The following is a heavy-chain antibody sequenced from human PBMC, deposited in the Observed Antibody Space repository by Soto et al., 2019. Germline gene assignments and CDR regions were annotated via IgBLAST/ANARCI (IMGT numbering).Heavy chain of an antibody. Sequence: EVQLVESGGGLVQPGGSLRLSCVASGFTFSSNPMNWVRQAPGKGLEWVSYISSSSGITYYADYVKGRFTISRDNAKKSLYLQMNSLRDEDTSIYYCAIQIYVDSGAWDWGQGTLVTVSS. CDR2: ISSSSGIT. J-gene: IGHJ4*02. CDR3: AIQIYVDSGAWD. CDR1: GFTFSSNP. D-gene: IGHD3-22*01. V-gene: IGHV3-48*02.